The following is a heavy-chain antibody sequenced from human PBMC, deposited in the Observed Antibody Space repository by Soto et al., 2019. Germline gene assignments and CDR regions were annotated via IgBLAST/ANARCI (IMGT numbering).Heavy chain of an antibody. CDR3: AHRRYGDYFQRLGWFDP. CDR1: GFSLSTSGVG. Sequence: QITLKESGPTLVKPTQTLTLTCTFSGFSLSTSGVGVGWIRQPPGKALEWLALIYWDDDKRYSPSLKSRLTITKDTYKNQVVLKMTNMDPVDTATYYCAHRRYGDYFQRLGWFDPWGQGTLVTVSS. D-gene: IGHD4-17*01. J-gene: IGHJ5*02. CDR2: IYWDDDK. V-gene: IGHV2-5*02.